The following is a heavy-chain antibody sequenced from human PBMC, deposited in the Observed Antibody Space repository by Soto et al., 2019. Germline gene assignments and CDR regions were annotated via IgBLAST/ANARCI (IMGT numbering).Heavy chain of an antibody. Sequence: QVQLQQWGAGLLKPSETLSLTCAVYGGSFSGYYWSWIRQPPGKGLVWIGEINHSGSTNYNPSLKSRVTISVDTSKNQFSLKLSSVTAADTAVYYCAREAKYYGSGSPPYYYYYIDVWGQGTTVTVSS. J-gene: IGHJ6*03. V-gene: IGHV4-34*01. CDR3: AREAKYYGSGSPPYYYYYIDV. CDR1: GGSFSGYY. CDR2: INHSGST. D-gene: IGHD3-10*01.